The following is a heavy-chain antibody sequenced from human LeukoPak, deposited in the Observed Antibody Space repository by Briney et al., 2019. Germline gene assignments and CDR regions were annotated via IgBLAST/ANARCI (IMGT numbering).Heavy chain of an antibody. Sequence: GRSLRLSCAASGFTSSSYAMHWVRQAPGKGLEWVAVISYDGSNKYYADSVKGRFTISRDNSKNTLYLQMNSLRAEDTAVYYCARGRGLWFGELLYNDAFDIWGQGTMVTVSS. CDR1: GFTSSSYA. D-gene: IGHD3-10*01. V-gene: IGHV3-30*04. CDR2: ISYDGSNK. J-gene: IGHJ3*02. CDR3: ARGRGLWFGELLYNDAFDI.